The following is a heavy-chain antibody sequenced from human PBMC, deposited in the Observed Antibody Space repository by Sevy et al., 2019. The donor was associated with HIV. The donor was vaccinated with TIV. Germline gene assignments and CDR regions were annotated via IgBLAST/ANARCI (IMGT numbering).Heavy chain of an antibody. Sequence: ASFKVSCKVSGYTLSQLSMHWVRQAPGKGLEWVGTFDPEDGRTIYAQKFQGRVTMTEDTSTDTAYMELNSLNSEDTAVYYCATTKDYYDSSGYPFDYWGQGTQVTVSS. CDR2: FDPEDGRT. CDR1: GYTLSQLS. J-gene: IGHJ4*02. V-gene: IGHV1-24*01. CDR3: ATTKDYYDSSGYPFDY. D-gene: IGHD3-22*01.